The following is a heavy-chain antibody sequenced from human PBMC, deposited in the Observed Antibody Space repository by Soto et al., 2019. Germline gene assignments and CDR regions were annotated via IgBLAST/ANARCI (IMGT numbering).Heavy chain of an antibody. J-gene: IGHJ5*02. D-gene: IGHD2-2*01. CDR3: ARGLRRQLLSWFDP. Sequence: SETLSLTCTVSGGSISSYYWSWIRQPPGKGLEWIGYIYYIGSTNYNPSLKSRVTISVDTSKNQFSLKLSPVTAADTAVYYCARGLRRQLLSWFDPWGQGTLVTVSS. V-gene: IGHV4-59*01. CDR1: GGSISSYY. CDR2: IYYIGST.